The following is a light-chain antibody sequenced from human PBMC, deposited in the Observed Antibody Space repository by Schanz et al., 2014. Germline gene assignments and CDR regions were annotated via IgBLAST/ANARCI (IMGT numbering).Light chain of an antibody. J-gene: IGKJ1*01. V-gene: IGKV3-20*01. Sequence: ELVLTQSPGTLSLSPGERVTISCRASQSVSSSYFAWYQQKRGQAPRLLIYAASSRAAGVPDRFSGSGSGTDFTLTISRLEPEDFAVYYCHHYGSSRPAFGQGTRVEI. CDR2: AAS. CDR3: HHYGSSRPA. CDR1: QSVSSSY.